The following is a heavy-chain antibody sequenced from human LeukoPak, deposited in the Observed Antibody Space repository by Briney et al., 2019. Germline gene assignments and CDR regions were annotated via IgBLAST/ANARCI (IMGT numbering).Heavy chain of an antibody. CDR3: ARAEGYCSGGSCFRFDP. Sequence: SETLPLTCAVYGGSFSGYYWSWIRQPPGKGLEWIGEINHSGSTNYNPSLKSRVTISVDTSKNQFSLKLSSVTAADTAVYYCARAEGYCSGGSCFRFDPWGQGTLVTVSS. CDR1: GGSFSGYY. V-gene: IGHV4-34*01. D-gene: IGHD2-15*01. CDR2: INHSGST. J-gene: IGHJ5*02.